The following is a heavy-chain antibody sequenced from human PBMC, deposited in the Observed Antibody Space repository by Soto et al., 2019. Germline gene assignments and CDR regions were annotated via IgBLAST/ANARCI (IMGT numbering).Heavy chain of an antibody. J-gene: IGHJ3*02. CDR2: IYYSGST. CDR3: ARLGLNDYDILTGYYKVHAFDI. V-gene: IGHV4-39*01. D-gene: IGHD3-9*01. CDR1: GGSISSSSYY. Sequence: PSETLSLTCTVSGGSISSSSYYWGWIRQPPGKGLEWIGSIYYSGSTYYNPSLKSRVTISVDTSKTQFSLKLSSVTAADTAVYYCARLGLNDYDILTGYYKVHAFDIWGQGTMVTVSS.